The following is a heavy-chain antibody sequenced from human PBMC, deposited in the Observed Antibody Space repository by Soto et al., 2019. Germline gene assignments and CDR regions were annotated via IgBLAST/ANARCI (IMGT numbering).Heavy chain of an antibody. CDR3: AKGALGQCGCASCYQFDS. Sequence: DVQLLESGGGLIHPGGSLRLSCAASGFTFSTYAMNWVRQVPGKGPEWVSSIIGSGINTYYTDSVKGRFTISRDNSKSTLHLQMNSLRVEDTAVYYCAKGALGQCGCASCYQFDSWGQGTLVTVAS. CDR1: GFTFSTYA. V-gene: IGHV3-23*01. CDR2: IIGSGINT. J-gene: IGHJ4*02. D-gene: IGHD2-15*01.